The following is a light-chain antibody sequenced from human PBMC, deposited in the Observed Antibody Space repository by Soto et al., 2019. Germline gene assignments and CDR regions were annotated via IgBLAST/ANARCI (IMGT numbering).Light chain of an antibody. CDR1: QSVSSSY. Sequence: EIVLTQSPGPLSLSPGERATLSCRASQSVSSSYLAWYQQKPGQAPRLLIYGASSRATGIPDRFSGSGSGTVFTLTISRLEPEDFAVYYCQQYGRSPLTFGQGTKVEIK. CDR3: QQYGRSPLT. J-gene: IGKJ1*01. CDR2: GAS. V-gene: IGKV3-20*01.